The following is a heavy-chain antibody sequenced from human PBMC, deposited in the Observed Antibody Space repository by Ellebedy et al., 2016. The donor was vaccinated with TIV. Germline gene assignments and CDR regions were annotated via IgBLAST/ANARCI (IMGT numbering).Heavy chain of an antibody. CDR1: GFTFSSYA. D-gene: IGHD3-22*01. CDR2: INRDGSST. Sequence: PGGSLRLSCAASGFTFSSYAMSWVRQAPGKGLVWVSRINRDGSSTNYADSVKGRFTCSRDNAKNTVYLQMNSLRDEDTAVYYCAREEPYYYDSSGYYWAWFDPWGQGTLVTVSS. V-gene: IGHV3-74*01. J-gene: IGHJ5*02. CDR3: AREEPYYYDSSGYYWAWFDP.